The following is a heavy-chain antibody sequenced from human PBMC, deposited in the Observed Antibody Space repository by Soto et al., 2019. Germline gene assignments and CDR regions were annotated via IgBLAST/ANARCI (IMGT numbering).Heavy chain of an antibody. V-gene: IGHV3-30*18. CDR3: AKDRVKDSSRLTEYFQH. Sequence: GGSLRLSCAASGFTFSSYGMHWVRQAPGKGLEWVAVISYDGSNKYYADSVKGRFTISRDNSKNTLYLQMNSLRAEDTAVYYCAKDRVKDSSRLTEYFQHWGQGTLVTVSS. J-gene: IGHJ1*01. CDR2: ISYDGSNK. CDR1: GFTFSSYG. D-gene: IGHD3-22*01.